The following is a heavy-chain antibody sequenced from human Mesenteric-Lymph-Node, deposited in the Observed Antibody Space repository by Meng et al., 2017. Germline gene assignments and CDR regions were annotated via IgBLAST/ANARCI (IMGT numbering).Heavy chain of an antibody. V-gene: IGHV4-39*07. D-gene: IGHD3-9*01. CDR3: ARDRYDILTGGYRIFDY. CDR1: GGSISSSSYY. J-gene: IGHJ4*02. Sequence: ESLKISCTVSGGSISSSSYYWGWIRQPPGKGLEWIGRIYTSGSTNYNPSLKSRVTMSVDTSKYQFSLKLSSVTAADTAVYYCARDRYDILTGGYRIFDYWGQGTLVTVSS. CDR2: IYTSGST.